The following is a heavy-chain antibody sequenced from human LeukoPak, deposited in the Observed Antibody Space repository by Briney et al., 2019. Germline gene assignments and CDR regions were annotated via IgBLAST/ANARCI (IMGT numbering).Heavy chain of an antibody. J-gene: IGHJ3*02. CDR1: GGTFSSYA. Sequence: SVKVSCKASGGTFSSYAISWVRQAPGQGLEWMGGIIPIFGTANYAQKFQGRVTITADKSTSTAYMELSRLRSDDTAVYYCARDRLYYGSGSYYSDAFNIWGQGTMVTVSS. D-gene: IGHD3-10*01. V-gene: IGHV1-69*06. CDR2: IIPIFGTA. CDR3: ARDRLYYGSGSYYSDAFNI.